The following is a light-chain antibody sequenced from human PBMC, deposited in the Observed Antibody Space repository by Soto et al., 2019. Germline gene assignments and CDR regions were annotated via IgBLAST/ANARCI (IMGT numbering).Light chain of an antibody. V-gene: IGKV1-5*01. J-gene: IGKJ1*01. Sequence: DIQMTQSPSRLSASVGDRVTITCRASQSIAYWLAWYQQKPGKAPNLLIYAASTLETGVPSRFSGSGYGTEFTLTIASLQPDDYETYYCQHYNSFSKTFGRGTKVDIK. CDR2: AAS. CDR1: QSIAYW. CDR3: QHYNSFSKT.